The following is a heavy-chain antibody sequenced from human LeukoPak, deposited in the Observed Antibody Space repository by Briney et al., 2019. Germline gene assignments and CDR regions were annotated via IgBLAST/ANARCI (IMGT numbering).Heavy chain of an antibody. D-gene: IGHD3-22*01. Sequence: GGSLRLSCVASGFTFSSYAMSWVRQAPRKGLEWVSSISSRSNDIYYLDSVKGRFTISRDNARNSLFLQMNSLRGEDTAVYYCARYVYDSSGYSSQYWGQGTLVTVSS. V-gene: IGHV3-21*01. CDR3: ARYVYDSSGYSSQY. CDR1: GFTFSSYA. CDR2: ISSRSNDI. J-gene: IGHJ4*02.